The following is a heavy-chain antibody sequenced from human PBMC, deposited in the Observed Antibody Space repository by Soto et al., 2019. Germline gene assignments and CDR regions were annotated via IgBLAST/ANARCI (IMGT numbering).Heavy chain of an antibody. CDR2: IYYSGST. D-gene: IGHD2-15*01. CDR3: ARQADFVVVVAATYFVY. V-gene: IGHV4-39*01. Sequence: SETLSLTCTVSGGSISSSSYYWGWIRQPPGKGLEWIGSIYYSGSTYYNPSLKSRVTISVDTSKNQFSLKLSSVTAADTAVYYCARQADFVVVVAATYFVYWGQGTLVTVSS. J-gene: IGHJ4*02. CDR1: GGSISSSSYY.